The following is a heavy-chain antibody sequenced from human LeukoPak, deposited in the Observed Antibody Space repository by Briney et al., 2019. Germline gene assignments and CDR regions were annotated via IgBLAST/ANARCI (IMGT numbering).Heavy chain of an antibody. CDR3: ARRPLGLDSSGRFGGYYFDY. Sequence: PSETLSLTCTVSGGSISSSSYYWGWIRQPPGKGLEWIGSIYYSGSTYYNPSLKSRVTISVDTSKNQFSLKLSSVTAADTAVYYCARRPLGLDSSGRFGGYYFDYWGQGTLVTVSS. D-gene: IGHD3-22*01. CDR2: IYYSGST. CDR1: GGSISSSSYY. J-gene: IGHJ4*02. V-gene: IGHV4-39*01.